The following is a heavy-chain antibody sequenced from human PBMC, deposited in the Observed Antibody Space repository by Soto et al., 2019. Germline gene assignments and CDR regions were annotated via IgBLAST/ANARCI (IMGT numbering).Heavy chain of an antibody. CDR3: ARVGDYDILTGYYLPY. Sequence: QVQLVQSGAEVKKPGSSVKVSCKASGGTFSSYAISWVRQAPGQGLEWTGGIIPIFGTANYAQKFQGRVTITADKSTSTAYMELSSLRSEDTAVYYCARVGDYDILTGYYLPYWGQGTLVTVSS. CDR2: IIPIFGTA. CDR1: GGTFSSYA. D-gene: IGHD3-9*01. V-gene: IGHV1-69*06. J-gene: IGHJ4*02.